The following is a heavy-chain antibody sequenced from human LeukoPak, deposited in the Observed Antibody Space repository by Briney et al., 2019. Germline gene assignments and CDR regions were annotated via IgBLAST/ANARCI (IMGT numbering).Heavy chain of an antibody. CDR3: ARYSFSSLNPGLDY. V-gene: IGHV3-11*01. CDR1: GFTFSDYY. Sequence: GGSLRLSCAASGFTFSDYYMTWIRQAPGKGLEWVSYISSSGSTIYYADSVKGRFAISRDNAKNSLYLQMNSLRAEDTAVYFCARYSFSSLNPGLDYWAREPWSPSPQ. CDR2: ISSSGSTI. D-gene: IGHD6-6*01. J-gene: IGHJ4*02.